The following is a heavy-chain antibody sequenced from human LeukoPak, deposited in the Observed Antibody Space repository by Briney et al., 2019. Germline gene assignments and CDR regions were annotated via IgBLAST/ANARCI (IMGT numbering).Heavy chain of an antibody. CDR1: GFTVSSHY. CDR3: ARAPLIVGSNWEYYFDY. D-gene: IGHD1-26*01. J-gene: IGHJ4*02. V-gene: IGHV3-53*01. Sequence: PGGSLRLSCAASGFTVSSHYMSWARQAPGKGLEWVSVIFGGGTTSYADSVKGRFTISRDNSRNTLYLQMNSLRAEDTAMYYCARAPLIVGSNWEYYFDYWGQGTLVTVSS. CDR2: IFGGGTT.